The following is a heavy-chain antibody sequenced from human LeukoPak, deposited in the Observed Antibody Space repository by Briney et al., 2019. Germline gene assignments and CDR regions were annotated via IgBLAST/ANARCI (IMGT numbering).Heavy chain of an antibody. J-gene: IGHJ4*02. V-gene: IGHV4-31*03. CDR2: IYYSGST. Sequence: SETLSLTCTVSGGSISSGGYYWSRLRQHPGKGLEWIGYIYYSGSTYYNPSLKSRVTISVDTSKNQFSLKLSSVTAADTAVYYCARDRAYYDFWSGYYKALGYFDYWGQGTLVTVSS. CDR3: ARDRAYYDFWSGYYKALGYFDY. D-gene: IGHD3-3*01. CDR1: GGSISSGGYY.